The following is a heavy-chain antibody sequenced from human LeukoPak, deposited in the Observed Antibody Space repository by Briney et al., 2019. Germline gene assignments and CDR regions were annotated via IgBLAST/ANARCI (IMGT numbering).Heavy chain of an antibody. D-gene: IGHD4-23*01. Sequence: GGSLRLSCAASGXTFSNYWVSWVRQAPGKGMEWVANIRQDGSEKYYVDSVKGRFTISRDDAKNSLYLQMNSLRAEDTAVYYCARNYGGNSADWGQGTLVTVSS. CDR2: IRQDGSEK. CDR3: ARNYGGNSAD. V-gene: IGHV3-7*04. CDR1: GXTFSNYW. J-gene: IGHJ4*02.